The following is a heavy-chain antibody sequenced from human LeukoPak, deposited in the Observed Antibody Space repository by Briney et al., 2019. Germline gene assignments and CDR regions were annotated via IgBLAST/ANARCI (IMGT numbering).Heavy chain of an antibody. D-gene: IGHD4-17*01. V-gene: IGHV3-74*01. Sequence: GGSLRLSCAASGFTFSSYWIHWVRQAPGQGLVWASRINPEATTISYADSVKGRFTISRDNAKNTLYLQMNSLRAEDTAVYYCATLHYGDFDYWGQGTLLTVSS. CDR3: ATLHYGDFDY. CDR1: GFTFSSYW. J-gene: IGHJ4*02. CDR2: INPEATTI.